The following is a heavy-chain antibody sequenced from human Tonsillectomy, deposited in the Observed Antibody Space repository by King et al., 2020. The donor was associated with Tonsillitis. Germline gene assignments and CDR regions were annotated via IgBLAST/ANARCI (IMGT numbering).Heavy chain of an antibody. J-gene: IGHJ4*02. Sequence: VQLVESGAEVKKPGETLRISCQGSGFMFTTSWIGWVRQMPGKGLEWMGIIYPGDSDTRYNPSFQGQVSISADKSISTAFLQWSRVKASYTAIYYCVRQGASRGVIDYWGQGTLVTVSS. D-gene: IGHD3-3*01. CDR3: VRQGASRGVIDY. CDR2: IYPGDSDT. CDR1: GFMFTTSW. V-gene: IGHV5-51*01.